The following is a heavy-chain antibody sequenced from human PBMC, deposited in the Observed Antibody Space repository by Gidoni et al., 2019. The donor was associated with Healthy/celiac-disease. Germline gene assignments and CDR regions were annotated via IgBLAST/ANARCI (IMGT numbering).Heavy chain of an antibody. Sequence: VQLLESGGGLVQPGGSLRLYCAASGFSFSSYAMSWVRQAPGKGLEWVSAISGSGGSTYYADSVKGRFTISRDNSKNTLYLQMISLRAEDTAVYYCAKDARYSGYGNFDYWGQGTLVTVSS. D-gene: IGHD5-12*01. CDR3: AKDARYSGYGNFDY. CDR2: ISGSGGST. V-gene: IGHV3-23*01. J-gene: IGHJ4*02. CDR1: GFSFSSYA.